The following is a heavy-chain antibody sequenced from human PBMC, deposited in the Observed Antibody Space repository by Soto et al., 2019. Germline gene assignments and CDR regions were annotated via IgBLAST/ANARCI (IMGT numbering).Heavy chain of an antibody. CDR2: IKSKTDGGTT. V-gene: IGHV3-15*01. CDR1: GFTFSNAC. J-gene: IGHJ4*02. CDR3: TWGGDVILPGYCPVDY. Sequence: PGGSLRLSCAASGFTFSNACLSWVRQAPGKGREWVGRIKSKTDGGTTDYAAPVKGRFTITRDDSKNTLYLQMISLKTADTAVSFCTWGGDVILPGYCPVDYWGQGTLVAVSS. D-gene: IGHD3-9*01.